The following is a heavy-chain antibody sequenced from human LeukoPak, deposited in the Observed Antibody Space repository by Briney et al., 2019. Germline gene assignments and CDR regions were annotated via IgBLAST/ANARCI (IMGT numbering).Heavy chain of an antibody. Sequence: PSETLSLTCTVSGGSISSSSYYWGWLRPPPGTGLEWIGSIYCSGSTYYNPSLKSRVTIPVDTSKNQLSLKLSSVTAADTAVYYCARRRGNYYGSSGYYYFDYGGQRTLVTVSS. CDR2: IYCSGST. D-gene: IGHD3-22*01. CDR3: ARRRGNYYGSSGYYYFDY. J-gene: IGHJ4*02. CDR1: GGSISSSSYY. V-gene: IGHV4-39*01.